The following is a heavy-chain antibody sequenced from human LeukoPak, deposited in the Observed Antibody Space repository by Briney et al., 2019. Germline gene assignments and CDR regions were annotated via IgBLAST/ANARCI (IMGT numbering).Heavy chain of an antibody. Sequence: GGSLRLSCAASGFTFSSYSMNWVRQAPGKGLEWVSSISSSSSYIYYADSVKGRFTISRDNAKNSLYLQMNSLRAEDTAVYYCARGGKASGTTRDYWGQGTLVTVRS. CDR3: ARGGKASGTTRDY. V-gene: IGHV3-21*01. CDR2: ISSSSSYI. J-gene: IGHJ4*02. CDR1: GFTFSSYS. D-gene: IGHD1-7*01.